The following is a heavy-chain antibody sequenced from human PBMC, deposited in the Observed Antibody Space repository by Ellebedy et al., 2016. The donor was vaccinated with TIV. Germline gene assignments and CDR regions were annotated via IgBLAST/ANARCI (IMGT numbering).Heavy chain of an antibody. CDR1: GFSLSTSGVG. CDR2: IYWDDDK. J-gene: IGHJ4*02. CDR3: AHISMGLWFGELAKY. Sequence: SGPTLVKPTQTLTLTCTFSGFSLSTSGVGVGWIRQPPGKALEWLALIYWDDDKRYSPSLKSRLTITKDTSKNQVVLTMTNMDPVDTATYYCAHISMGLWFGELAKYWGQGTLVTVSS. D-gene: IGHD3-10*01. V-gene: IGHV2-5*02.